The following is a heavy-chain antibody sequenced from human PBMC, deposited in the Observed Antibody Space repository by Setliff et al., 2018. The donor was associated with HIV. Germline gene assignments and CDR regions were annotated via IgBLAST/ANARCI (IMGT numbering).Heavy chain of an antibody. Sequence: PGGSLRLSCAASGFTFSSYSMSWVRQAPGKGLEWVSAISGSGGSTYYADSVKGWFTISRDNSKNTLYLQMNSLRAEDTAVYYCAKDPRAAVATICDYWGQGTLVTVSS. CDR1: GFTFSSYS. J-gene: IGHJ4*02. CDR2: ISGSGGST. CDR3: AKDPRAAVATICDY. D-gene: IGHD5-12*01. V-gene: IGHV3-23*01.